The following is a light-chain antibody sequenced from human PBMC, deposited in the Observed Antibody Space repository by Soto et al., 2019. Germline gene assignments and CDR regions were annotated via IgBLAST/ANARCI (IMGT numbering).Light chain of an antibody. J-gene: IGKJ4*01. CDR1: KGISSY. CDR2: AAS. V-gene: IGKV1-9*01. CDR3: QQLNSYPLT. Sequence: DIQLTQSPSFLSASVGDRVTITCRASKGISSYLAWYQQKPGKAPKLLIYAASSLQSGVPSRFSGSGSGTEFTLTISSLQPEDFATYYWQQLNSYPLTFGGGTKVEIK.